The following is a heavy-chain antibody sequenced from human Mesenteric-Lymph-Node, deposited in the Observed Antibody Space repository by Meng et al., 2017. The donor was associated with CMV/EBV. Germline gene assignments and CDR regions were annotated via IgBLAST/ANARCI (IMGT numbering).Heavy chain of an antibody. D-gene: IGHD3-9*01. V-gene: IGHV4-30-2*01. Sequence: SGGSISSGAYSWSWIRQPPGEGLEWIGYIYHSGNTYYSPSLKSRVTISVDRSKNQFSLELTSVTAADTAMYYCVRGYDETGYYSLGFWGQGTLVTVSS. J-gene: IGHJ4*02. CDR1: GGSISSGAYS. CDR3: VRGYDETGYYSLGF. CDR2: IYHSGNT.